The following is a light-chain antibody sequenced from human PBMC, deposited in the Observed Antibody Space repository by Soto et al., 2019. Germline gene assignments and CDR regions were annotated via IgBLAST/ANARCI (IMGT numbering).Light chain of an antibody. V-gene: IGLV2-14*03. CDR3: SSYTSSTTLSTYV. CDR2: DVS. CDR1: SSDVGGYNY. Sequence: QSALTQPASVSGSPGQSITISCTGTSSDVGGYNYVSWYQHHPGKAPKLMIYDVSNRPSGVSNRFSGSKSGNTASLIISGLQAEDEADYYCSSYTSSTTLSTYVFGTGTKVTLL. J-gene: IGLJ1*01.